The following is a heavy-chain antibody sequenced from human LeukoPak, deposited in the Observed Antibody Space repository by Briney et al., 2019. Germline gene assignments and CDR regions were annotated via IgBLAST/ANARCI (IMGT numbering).Heavy chain of an antibody. CDR1: GGTFSRYA. Sequence: SVKVSCKASGGTFSRYAISWVRQAPGQGLEWMGGIIPIFGTANYAQKFQGRVTITTDESTSTAYMELSSLRSEDTAVYYCARSPAYSSSFSIDPWGQGTLVTVSS. J-gene: IGHJ5*02. CDR2: IIPIFGTA. CDR3: ARSPAYSSSFSIDP. V-gene: IGHV1-69*05. D-gene: IGHD6-6*01.